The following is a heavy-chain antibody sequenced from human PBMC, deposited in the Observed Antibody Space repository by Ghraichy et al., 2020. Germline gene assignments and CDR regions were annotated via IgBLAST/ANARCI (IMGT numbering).Heavy chain of an antibody. J-gene: IGHJ3*02. CDR1: GFTFSNYA. D-gene: IGHD3-10*01. Sequence: GGSLRLSCAASGFTFSNYAMSWVRQAPGKGLDWFSTIGGSGGSTSYSDSVKGRFTISRANSKNPLYLQLNSLRAEDTAVYYCAKPVPGGFGCVDIWGQGSMVTVSS. CDR3: AKPVPGGFGCVDI. CDR2: IGGSGGST. V-gene: IGHV3-23*01.